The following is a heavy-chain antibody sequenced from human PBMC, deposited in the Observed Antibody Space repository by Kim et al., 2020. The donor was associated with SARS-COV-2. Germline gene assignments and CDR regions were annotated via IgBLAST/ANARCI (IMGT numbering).Heavy chain of an antibody. D-gene: IGHD2-2*01. Sequence: SETLSLTCAVYTGSFSGYSWSWIRQPPGGALEWIGEINDRGRFSTTYNPSLKNRASMSVDTSKNQFSLSLKSVTAADTAVFYCARRCTSFSGNFGYFDLWGRGTRVTVS. CDR3: ARRCTSFSGNFGYFDL. V-gene: IGHV4-34*01. CDR1: TGSFSGYS. CDR2: INDRGRFST. J-gene: IGHJ2*01.